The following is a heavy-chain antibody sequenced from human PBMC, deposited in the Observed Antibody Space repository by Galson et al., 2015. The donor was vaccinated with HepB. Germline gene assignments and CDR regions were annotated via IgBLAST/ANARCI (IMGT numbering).Heavy chain of an antibody. J-gene: IGHJ4*02. V-gene: IGHV1-46*01. CDR3: ARDSPYDNVWGRGTFDY. D-gene: IGHD3-16*01. Sequence: SVKVSCKASGYTFSDDYLHWVRQAPGQGLEWLGVINPSDGSTNYAQKFQGRVTMTSDTSTSTVYMDLSSLRSEDTAVYYCARDSPYDNVWGRGTFDYWGQGTLVTVSS. CDR2: INPSDGST. CDR1: GYTFSDDY.